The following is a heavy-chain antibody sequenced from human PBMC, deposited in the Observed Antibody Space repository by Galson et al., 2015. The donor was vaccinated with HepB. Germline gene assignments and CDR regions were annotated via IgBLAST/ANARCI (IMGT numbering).Heavy chain of an antibody. CDR3: ARTNTGELWFGTLLGWFDP. CDR2: ISGSSNSI. V-gene: IGHV3-21*01. J-gene: IGHJ5*02. Sequence: SLRLSCAASGFTFSTYTMNWVRQAPGEGLEWVSSISGSSNSIPYADSVKGRFTISRDNAKNSLYLQMNSLRAEDTALYYCARTNTGELWFGTLLGWFDPWGQGTLVTVSS. CDR1: GFTFSTYT. D-gene: IGHD3-10*01.